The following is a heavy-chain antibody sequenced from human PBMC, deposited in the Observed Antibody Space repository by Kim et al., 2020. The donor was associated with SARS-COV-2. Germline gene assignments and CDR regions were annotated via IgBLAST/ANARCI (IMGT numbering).Heavy chain of an antibody. CDR3: ARDAQSYGMDV. J-gene: IGHJ6*02. V-gene: IGHV3-66*01. CDR2: T. Sequence: TYYAESVRGRFNISRDNTKNTLYLQINSLRAEDTAVYYCARDAQSYGMDVWGQGTTVTVSS.